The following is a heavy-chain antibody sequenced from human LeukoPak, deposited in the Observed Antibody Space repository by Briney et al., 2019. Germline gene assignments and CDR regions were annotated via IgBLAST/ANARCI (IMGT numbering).Heavy chain of an antibody. CDR1: GGSISSGGYY. V-gene: IGHV4-31*03. CDR3: ARCPRQGTGKRNYYYYGMDV. J-gene: IGHJ6*02. CDR2: IYYSGST. Sequence: SETLSLTCTVSGGSISSGGYYWSWIRQHPGKGLEWIGYIYYSGSTYYNPSLKSRVTISVDTSKNHFSLKMSSVTAADTAVYYCARCPRQGTGKRNYYYYGMDVWGQGTTVTVSS. D-gene: IGHD3-9*01.